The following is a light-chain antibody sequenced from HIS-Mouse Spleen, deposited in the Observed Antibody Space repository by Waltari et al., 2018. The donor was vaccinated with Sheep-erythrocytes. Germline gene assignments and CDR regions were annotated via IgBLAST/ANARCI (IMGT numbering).Light chain of an antibody. CDR1: SSDVGCYNY. CDR2: DVS. Sequence: QSALTQPRPVSGSPGQSVTISCTGTSSDVGCYNYVSWYQPHPGKAPKLMTYDVSKRPSGVPDRFSGSKSGNTASLTISGLQAEDEADYYGCSYAGSYTWVFGGGTKLTVL. V-gene: IGLV2-11*01. CDR3: CSYAGSYTWV. J-gene: IGLJ3*02.